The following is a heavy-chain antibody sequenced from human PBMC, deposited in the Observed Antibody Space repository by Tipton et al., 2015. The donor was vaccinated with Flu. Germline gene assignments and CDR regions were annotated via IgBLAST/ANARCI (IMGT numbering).Heavy chain of an antibody. CDR1: GGSISNYY. J-gene: IGHJ3*01. CDR3: AREDAGLRGVTSDAFDV. CDR2: VYRSGIT. D-gene: IGHD3-10*01. Sequence: GLVKPSETLTLTCTVSGGSISNYYWSWIRQTPGKGLEWIGYVYRSGITNYNPSLKSRVTISLDTSKNQFSLNLRSVTAADTALYYCAREDAGLRGVTSDAFDVWGQGTMVTVSS. V-gene: IGHV4-59*01.